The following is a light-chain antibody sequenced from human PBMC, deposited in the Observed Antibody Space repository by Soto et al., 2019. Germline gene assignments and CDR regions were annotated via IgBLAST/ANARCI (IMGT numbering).Light chain of an antibody. V-gene: IGKV1-5*01. J-gene: IGKJ2*01. CDR3: HQYNYLHT. Sequence: DIQMTQSPSSLSASLGDRVTISCRASQGISTYLAWYQQKPGKAPTLLISDVSRLESGVPSRFSGSGSGTEFTLTISGLQPDDFATYYCHQYNYLHTFGQGTKPEIK. CDR1: QGISTY. CDR2: DVS.